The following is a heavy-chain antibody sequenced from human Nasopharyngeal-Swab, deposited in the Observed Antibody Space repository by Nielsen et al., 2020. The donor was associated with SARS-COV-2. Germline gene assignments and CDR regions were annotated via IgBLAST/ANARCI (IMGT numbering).Heavy chain of an antibody. CDR3: ARRGGEGRVRRRYYYMDV. Sequence: VRQMPGKGLGWTGIIYPGESDTRYSPSFQGQVPISADKSKSTAYLQWSSLKATDTAMYYCARRGGEGRVRRRYYYMDVWGKGTTVTVSS. CDR2: IYPGESDT. J-gene: IGHJ6*03. V-gene: IGHV5-51*01. D-gene: IGHD2-21*01.